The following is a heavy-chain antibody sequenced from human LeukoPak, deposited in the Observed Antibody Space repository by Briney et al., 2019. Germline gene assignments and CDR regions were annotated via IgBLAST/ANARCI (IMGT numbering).Heavy chain of an antibody. CDR2: ISGSGGST. J-gene: IGHJ4*02. CDR1: RFTFSSYA. Sequence: GGSLRLSCAASRFTFSSYAMSWVRQAPGKGLEWVSAISGSGGSTYYADSVKGRFTISRDNSKNTLYLQMNSLRAENTAVYYCAKVVWFGELAYYFDYWGQGTLVTVSS. V-gene: IGHV3-23*01. D-gene: IGHD3-10*01. CDR3: AKVVWFGELAYYFDY.